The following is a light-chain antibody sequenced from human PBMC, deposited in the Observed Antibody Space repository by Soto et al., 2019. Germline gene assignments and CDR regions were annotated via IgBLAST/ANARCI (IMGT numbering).Light chain of an antibody. Sequence: DIQMTQSPSSLSASVGDRVTITCRASQSISSYLNWYQQKPGKAPKLLIYAASSLQSGVPSRFSGSGSATDFTLTISSLQPEDFATYYCQQSYSTLPGFGQGTKLEIK. CDR1: QSISSY. CDR2: AAS. J-gene: IGKJ2*03. V-gene: IGKV1-39*01. CDR3: QQSYSTLPG.